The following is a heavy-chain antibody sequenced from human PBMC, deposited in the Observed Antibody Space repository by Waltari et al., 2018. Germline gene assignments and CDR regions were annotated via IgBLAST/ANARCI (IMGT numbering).Heavy chain of an antibody. CDR3: TRDAPTIIAAAGTFDY. D-gene: IGHD6-13*01. V-gene: IGHV3-49*04. J-gene: IGHJ4*02. CDR2: IGSKAYGGTT. CDR1: GFTFGDYA. Sequence: EVQLVESGGGLVQPGRSLRLSCTASGFTFGDYAMSWVSQAPGKGREWVGCIGSKAYGGTTEYAASVKCRFTISRDDSKSIAYLQMNSLKTEDTAVYYCTRDAPTIIAAAGTFDYWGQGTLVTVSS.